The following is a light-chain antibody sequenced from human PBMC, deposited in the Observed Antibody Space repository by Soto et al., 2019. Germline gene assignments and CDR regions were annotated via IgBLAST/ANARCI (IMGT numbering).Light chain of an antibody. V-gene: IGKV1-5*01. J-gene: IGKJ1*01. CDR2: DAS. CDR3: QQYDKYST. CDR1: QSISVS. Sequence: IQITQSPSTLSASVGDTVTMTCRASQSISVSLAWYQQKPGKAPNLLIYDASTLQGGVPSRFSGSGSGTEFTLTVTSLQPEDFATYFCQQYDKYSTFGHGTKVDIK.